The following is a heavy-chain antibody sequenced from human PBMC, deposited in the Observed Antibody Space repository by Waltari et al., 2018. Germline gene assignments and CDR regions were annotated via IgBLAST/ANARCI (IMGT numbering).Heavy chain of an antibody. V-gene: IGHV3-23*04. Sequence: EVQLVESGGGLVQPGGSLRLSCAASGFTFSSYAMSWVRQAPGKGLEWVSAISGSGGSTYYADSVKGRFTISRDNSKNTLYLQMNSLRAEDTAVYYCAKDPFRRGITMISPWFDPWGQGTLVTVSS. CDR1: GFTFSSYA. D-gene: IGHD3-22*01. CDR2: ISGSGGST. J-gene: IGHJ5*02. CDR3: AKDPFRRGITMISPWFDP.